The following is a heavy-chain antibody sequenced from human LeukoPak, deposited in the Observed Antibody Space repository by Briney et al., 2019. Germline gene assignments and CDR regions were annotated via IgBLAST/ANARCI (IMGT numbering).Heavy chain of an antibody. D-gene: IGHD3-10*01. CDR2: ISGSGSGISGSGSNT. CDR3: AKDLYGSGSYYFDN. Sequence: GGSLRLSCATSGFTSGFTFSSYAMRWVRQAPGKGLEWVSGISGSGSGISGSGSNTYYADSVKGRFTISRDTSKNTLYLQMNSLRAEDTAVYFCAKDLYGSGSYYFDNWGQGTLVTVSS. V-gene: IGHV3-23*01. J-gene: IGHJ4*02. CDR1: GFTSGFTFSSYA.